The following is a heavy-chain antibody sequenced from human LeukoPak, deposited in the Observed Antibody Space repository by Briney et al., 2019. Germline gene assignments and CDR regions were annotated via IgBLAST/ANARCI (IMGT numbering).Heavy chain of an antibody. V-gene: IGHV3-21*04. J-gene: IGHJ5*02. D-gene: IGHD1-1*01. Sequence: PGGSLRLSCAASGFTFSSYSMNWVRQAPGKGLEWVSSISSSSSYIYYADSVKGRFTISRDNAKNSLYLQMNSLRAEDTALYYCAKGRTERVTNWFGPWGQGTLVTVSS. CDR2: ISSSSSYI. CDR1: GFTFSSYS. CDR3: AKGRTERVTNWFGP.